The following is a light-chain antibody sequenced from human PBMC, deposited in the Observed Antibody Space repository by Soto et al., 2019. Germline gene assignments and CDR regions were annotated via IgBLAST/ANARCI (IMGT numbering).Light chain of an antibody. CDR2: GAS. J-gene: IGKJ2*01. V-gene: IGKV3-15*01. CDR1: QSVSIN. Sequence: EIVMTQSPATLSVSPGERATLSCWASQSVSINLAWYQQKPGQAPRLLIYGASIGASGIPARFSGSGSGIEFTLTITSLQSEDSAVYYCQQFDKWPNTFGQGTKLEIK. CDR3: QQFDKWPNT.